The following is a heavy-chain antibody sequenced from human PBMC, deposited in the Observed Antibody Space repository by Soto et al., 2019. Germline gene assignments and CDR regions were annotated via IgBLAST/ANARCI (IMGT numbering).Heavy chain of an antibody. Sequence: QITLKESGPALVKPTETLMLTCTFSGFSLSTSGVAVGWIRQPPGKALEWLAIYYWDDDKRYTSSLESRLTITKSTSNNQVVLTMTNMDPVETATYYCAKAYRYRTGYCGGVACYSFDYWGQGTLVAVSS. CDR1: GFSLSTSGVA. CDR2: YYWDDDK. CDR3: AKAYRYRTGYCGGVACYSFDY. J-gene: IGHJ4*02. V-gene: IGHV2-5*02. D-gene: IGHD2-21*01.